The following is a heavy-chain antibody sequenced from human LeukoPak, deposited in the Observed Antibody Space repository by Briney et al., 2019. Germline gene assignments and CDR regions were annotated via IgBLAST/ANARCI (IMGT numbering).Heavy chain of an antibody. CDR3: VQTTGWTGFDY. V-gene: IGHV4-4*09. D-gene: IGHD6-19*01. J-gene: IGHJ4*02. CDR2: IYDGVPT. CDR1: GLPLSRFF. Sequence: SQTLSLICTTSGLPLSRFFWNWARHPPGKGLEWIGNIYDGVPTFFNPSLKSRVTISVDTSKGQFSLQLASVTAADTAVYYCVQTTGWTGFDYWGQGILVTVSS.